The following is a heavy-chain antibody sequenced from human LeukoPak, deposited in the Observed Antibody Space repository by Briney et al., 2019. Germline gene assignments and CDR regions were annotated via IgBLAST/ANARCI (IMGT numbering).Heavy chain of an antibody. CDR2: INHSGST. J-gene: IGHJ4*02. V-gene: IGHV4-34*01. D-gene: IGHD4-17*01. CDR1: GGSFSGYY. Sequence: SETLSLTCAVYGGSFSGYYWSWIRQPPGKGLEWIGEINHSGSTNYNPSLKSRVTISVDTSKNQFSLKLSSVTAADTAVYYCARSGYGDYDRWGQGTLVTVSS. CDR3: ARSGYGDYDR.